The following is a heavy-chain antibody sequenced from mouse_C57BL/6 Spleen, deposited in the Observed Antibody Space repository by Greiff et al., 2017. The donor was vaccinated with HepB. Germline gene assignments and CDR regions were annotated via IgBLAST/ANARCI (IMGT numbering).Heavy chain of an antibody. CDR2: ISSGSSTI. V-gene: IGHV5-17*01. D-gene: IGHD4-1*01. CDR1: GFTFSDYG. Sequence: DVMLVESGGGLVKPGGSLKLSCAASGFTFSDYGMHWVRQAPEKGLEWVAYISSGSSTIYYADTVKGRFTISRDNAKNTLFLQMTSLRSEDTAMYYCATLANWIYYYAMDYWGQGTSVTVSS. J-gene: IGHJ4*01. CDR3: ATLANWIYYYAMDY.